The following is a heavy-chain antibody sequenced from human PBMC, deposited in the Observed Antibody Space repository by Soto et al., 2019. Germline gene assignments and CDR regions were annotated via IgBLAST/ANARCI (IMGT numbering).Heavy chain of an antibody. D-gene: IGHD6-19*01. CDR3: ARAPGIAVAGPHWYFDL. V-gene: IGHV3-33*01. Sequence: QVQLVESGGGVVQPGRSLRLSCAASGFNFSSYGMRWVRQAPGKGLEWVAVIWYDGSNKYYADSVKGRFTISRDNSKNTLYLQMNSLRAEDTAVYYCARAPGIAVAGPHWYFDLWGRGTLVTVSS. CDR2: IWYDGSNK. CDR1: GFNFSSYG. J-gene: IGHJ2*01.